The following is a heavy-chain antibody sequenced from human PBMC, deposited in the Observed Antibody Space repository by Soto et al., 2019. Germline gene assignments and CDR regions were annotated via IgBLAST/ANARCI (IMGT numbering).Heavy chain of an antibody. Sequence: GASVKVSCTASGYTFTSYDINWVRQATGQGLEWMGWMNPNSGNTGYAQKFQGRVTMTRNTSISTAYMELNSLRAEDTAVYYCAKSPNYYDSSGYYWGQGTPGHRLL. CDR1: GYTFTSYD. V-gene: IGHV1-8*01. D-gene: IGHD3-22*01. CDR2: MNPNSGNT. J-gene: IGHJ4*02. CDR3: AKSPNYYDSSGYY.